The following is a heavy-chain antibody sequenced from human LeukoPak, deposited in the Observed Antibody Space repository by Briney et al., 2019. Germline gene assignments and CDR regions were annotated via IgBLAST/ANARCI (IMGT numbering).Heavy chain of an antibody. Sequence: GGSLRLSCAASGFTFSSYWMSWVRQAPGKGLEWVANIKQDESEIYYVDSVKGRFTISRDNAKNSLYLQMNTLRAEDTAVYYCARTPGLRFDIWGQGTMVTVPS. D-gene: IGHD3-10*01. CDR3: ARTPGLRFDI. J-gene: IGHJ3*02. CDR1: GFTFSSYW. CDR2: IKQDESEI. V-gene: IGHV3-7*01.